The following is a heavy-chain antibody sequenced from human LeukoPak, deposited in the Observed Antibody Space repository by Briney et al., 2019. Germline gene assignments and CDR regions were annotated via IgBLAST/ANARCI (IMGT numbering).Heavy chain of an antibody. CDR1: GGSISSGSYY. V-gene: IGHV4-61*02. Sequence: PSETLSLTCTVSGGSISSGSYYWSWIRQPAGKGLEWIGRIYTSGSTNYNPSLKSRVTISVDTSKNQFSLRLSSVTAADTAVYYCAGYYDILTGHFDYWGQGTLVTVSS. D-gene: IGHD3-9*01. J-gene: IGHJ4*02. CDR3: AGYYDILTGHFDY. CDR2: IYTSGST.